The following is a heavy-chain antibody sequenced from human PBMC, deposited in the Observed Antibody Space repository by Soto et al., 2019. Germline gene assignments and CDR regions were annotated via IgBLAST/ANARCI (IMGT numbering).Heavy chain of an antibody. J-gene: IGHJ6*02. CDR3: AKALVGTAVAGTTRNYYYYYGMDV. CDR2: IWYDGSNK. V-gene: IGHV3-33*06. CDR1: GFTFSSYG. D-gene: IGHD6-19*01. Sequence: QVQLVESGGGVVQPGRSLRLSCAASGFTFSSYGMHWVRQAPGKGLEWVAVIWYDGSNKYYADSVKGRFTISRDNSKNTLYLQMNSLRAEDTAVYYCAKALVGTAVAGTTRNYYYYYGMDVWGQGTTVTVSS.